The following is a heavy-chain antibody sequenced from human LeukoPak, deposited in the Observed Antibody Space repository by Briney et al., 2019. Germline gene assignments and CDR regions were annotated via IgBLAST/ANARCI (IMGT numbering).Heavy chain of an antibody. Sequence: GASVKVSCKASGYTFTSYGISWVRQAPGQGLEWMGWISAYNGNTNYAQKLQGRVTMTTDTSTSTAYMELRSLRSDDTAVYYCAREQTRYCSGGSCYPGQGRSYYYYYMDVWGKGTTVTVSS. CDR1: GYTFTSYG. D-gene: IGHD2-15*01. CDR3: AREQTRYCSGGSCYPGQGRSYYYYYMDV. CDR2: ISAYNGNT. V-gene: IGHV1-18*01. J-gene: IGHJ6*03.